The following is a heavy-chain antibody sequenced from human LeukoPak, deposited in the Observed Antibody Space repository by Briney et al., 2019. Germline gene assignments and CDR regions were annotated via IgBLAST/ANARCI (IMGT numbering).Heavy chain of an antibody. D-gene: IGHD2-15*01. Sequence: PGGSLRLSCAASGFTFSSYWMSWVRQAPGKGLEWVANIKQDGSEKYYVDSVKGQFTISRDNAKNSLYLQMNSLRAEDTAVYYCARVVVAATDYFDYWGQGTLVTVSS. CDR1: GFTFSSYW. V-gene: IGHV3-7*04. CDR2: IKQDGSEK. CDR3: ARVVVAATDYFDY. J-gene: IGHJ4*02.